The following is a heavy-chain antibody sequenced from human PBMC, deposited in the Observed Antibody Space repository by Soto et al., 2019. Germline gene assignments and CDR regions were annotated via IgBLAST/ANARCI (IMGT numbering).Heavy chain of an antibody. CDR3: VRSRSGAVADSFDF. D-gene: IGHD3-10*01. CDR2: ISKDGSNK. J-gene: IGHJ4*02. Sequence: QVQVVESGGGVVQPGRSLRLSCAASGFIFSRYAIHWVRQAPGKGLEWLAVISKDGSNKYYLDSVKGRFTISRDNSKNTVHLEMNSLRDEDTALYYCVRSRSGAVADSFDFWGQGTLVTVSS. V-gene: IGHV3-30*04. CDR1: GFIFSRYA.